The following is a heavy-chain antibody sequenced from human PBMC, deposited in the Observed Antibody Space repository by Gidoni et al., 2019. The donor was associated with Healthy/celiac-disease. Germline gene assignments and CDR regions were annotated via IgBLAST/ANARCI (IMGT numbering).Heavy chain of an antibody. CDR3: ASEIGVGVYYGSGSPNWYFDL. V-gene: IGHV4-61*02. CDR2: IYTSGST. J-gene: IGHJ2*01. D-gene: IGHD3-10*01. Sequence: QVQLQESGPGLVKPSQTLSLTCTVSGGSISSGSYYWSWIRQPAGKGLEWIGRIYTSGSTNYNPSLKSRVTMSVDTSKNQFSLKLSSVTAADTAVYYCASEIGVGVYYGSGSPNWYFDLWGRGTLVTVSS. CDR1: GGSISSGSYY.